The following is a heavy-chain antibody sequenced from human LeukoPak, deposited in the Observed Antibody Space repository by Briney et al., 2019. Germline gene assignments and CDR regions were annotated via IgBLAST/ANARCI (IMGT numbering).Heavy chain of an antibody. D-gene: IGHD5-18*01. Sequence: GGSLRLSCAASGFIFSSYSMSWVRQAPGKGLEWVAVIWYDGSNKYYADSVKGRFTISRDNSKNTLYLQMNSLRAEDTAVYYCARDPKTAMVTLSFDYWGQGTLVTVSS. CDR3: ARDPKTAMVTLSFDY. J-gene: IGHJ4*02. CDR2: IWYDGSNK. V-gene: IGHV3-33*08. CDR1: GFIFSSYS.